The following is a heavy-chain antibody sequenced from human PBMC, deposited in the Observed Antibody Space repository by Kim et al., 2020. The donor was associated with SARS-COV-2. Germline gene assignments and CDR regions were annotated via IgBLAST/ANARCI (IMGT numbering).Heavy chain of an antibody. CDR3: ARGSSGWYYFDY. Sequence: NYNPSLKSRVTISVETSKNQFSLKLSSVTAADTAVYYCARGSSGWYYFDYWGQGTLVTVSS. V-gene: IGHV4-59*09. D-gene: IGHD6-19*01. J-gene: IGHJ4*02.